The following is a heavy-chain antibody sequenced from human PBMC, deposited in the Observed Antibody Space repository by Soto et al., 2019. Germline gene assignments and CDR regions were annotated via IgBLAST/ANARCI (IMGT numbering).Heavy chain of an antibody. D-gene: IGHD2-2*02. CDR2: IIPISDTA. Sequence: SVKVSCKACGGTFSGDTITWVRQAPGQGLEWMGGIIPISDTANYARKFQGRVTITADESTSTVYMELSSLRSEDTAVYYCATLVPAPIKLYPRLGWFDPWGQGTLVTVS. CDR1: GGTFSGDT. CDR3: ATLVPAPIKLYPRLGWFDP. V-gene: IGHV1-69*13. J-gene: IGHJ5*02.